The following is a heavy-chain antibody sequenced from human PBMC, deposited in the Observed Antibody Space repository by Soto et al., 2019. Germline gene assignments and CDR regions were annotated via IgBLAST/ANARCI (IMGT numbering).Heavy chain of an antibody. D-gene: IGHD4-17*01. J-gene: IGHJ3*02. Sequence: GGSLRLSCAASGFTVSSYGMHWVCQAPGKGLEWVAVISYDGSNKYYADSVKGRFTISRDNSKNTLYLQMNSLRAVDTAVYYCAKDSPTAAFDIWGQGTMVTVSS. CDR3: AKDSPTAAFDI. CDR2: ISYDGSNK. CDR1: GFTVSSYG. V-gene: IGHV3-30*18.